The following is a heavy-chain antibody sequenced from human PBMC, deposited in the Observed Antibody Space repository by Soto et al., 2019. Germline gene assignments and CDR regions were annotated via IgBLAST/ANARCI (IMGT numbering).Heavy chain of an antibody. CDR1: GGSFSGYY. CDR2: INHSGST. CDR3: ARGQIFGVVITAFDI. V-gene: IGHV4-34*01. D-gene: IGHD3-3*01. J-gene: IGHJ3*02. Sequence: PSETLSLTCAVYGGSFSGYYWSWIRQPPGKGLEWIGEINHSGSTNYNPSLKSRVTISVDTSKNQFSLKLSSVTAADTAVYYCARGQIFGVVITAFDIWGQGTMVTVSS.